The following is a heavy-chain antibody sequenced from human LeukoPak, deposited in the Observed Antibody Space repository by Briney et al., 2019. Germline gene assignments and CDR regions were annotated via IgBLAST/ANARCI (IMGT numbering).Heavy chain of an antibody. Sequence: SETLSLTCSVSGDSISSSGYFWGWLRQPPGKGPEWIGSILYSGSIYYNPSLKSRVTISGDTSKNHFSLKLYSVTAADTAVYYCASYTGGASFDYWGQGTLVTVSS. CDR3: ASYTGGASFDY. CDR2: ILYSGSI. V-gene: IGHV4-39*02. D-gene: IGHD2-2*02. CDR1: GDSISSSGYF. J-gene: IGHJ4*02.